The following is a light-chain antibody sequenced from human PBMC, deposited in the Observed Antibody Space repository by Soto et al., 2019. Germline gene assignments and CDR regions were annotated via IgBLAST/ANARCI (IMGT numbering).Light chain of an antibody. CDR3: KKYGDWPLT. CDR1: QSVGNN. Sequence: EIVLTQSPATLSVSPGERATLSCRASQSVGNNFAWYQQKPGQAPRLLIFAASTRATGVPARFSGSGSGTEFTLIISSLQSEDFGVYYCKKYGDWPLTFGGGAKVEIE. V-gene: IGKV3-15*01. J-gene: IGKJ4*01. CDR2: AAS.